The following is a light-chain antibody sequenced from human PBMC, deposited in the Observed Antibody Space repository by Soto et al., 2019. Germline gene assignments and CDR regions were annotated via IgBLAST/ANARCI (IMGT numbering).Light chain of an antibody. CDR2: SNN. CDR1: SSNIGSNT. Sequence: QSVLTQPPSASGTPGQRVTISFSGSSSNIGSNTVNWYQQLPGTAPKLLIYSNNQRPSGVPDRFSGSKSGTSASLAISGLQSEDEADYYCAAWDDSRNGFYVFGTGTKLTVL. CDR3: AAWDDSRNGFYV. J-gene: IGLJ1*01. V-gene: IGLV1-44*01.